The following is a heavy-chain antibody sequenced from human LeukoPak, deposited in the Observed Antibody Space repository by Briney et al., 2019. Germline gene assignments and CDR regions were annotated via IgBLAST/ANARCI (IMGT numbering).Heavy chain of an antibody. V-gene: IGHV3-48*01. Sequence: GGSLRLSCVASGFSFSDYSMNWVRQTPGEGLEWISYITSRSSFTYFADSVKGRFTISRDDAKNSLYLQMNSLRVDDTAVYYCARDLTSAYWTPGGYYYYMDVWGKGTAVTVSS. J-gene: IGHJ6*03. CDR1: GFSFSDYS. CDR3: ARDLTSAYWTPGGYYYYMDV. CDR2: ITSRSSFT. D-gene: IGHD3/OR15-3a*01.